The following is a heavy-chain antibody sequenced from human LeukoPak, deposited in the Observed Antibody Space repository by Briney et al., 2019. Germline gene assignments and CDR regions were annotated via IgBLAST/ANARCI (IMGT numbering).Heavy chain of an antibody. D-gene: IGHD6-19*01. CDR2: IIPIFGTA. V-gene: IGHV1-69*06. Sequence: SVKVSCKASGGTFSSYAISWVRQAPGQGLEWMGGIIPIFGTANYAQKFQGRVTITADKSTSTAYMELSSLRFEDTAVYFCAKGPPGSDNDWYFDLWGRGTLVTVSS. CDR1: GGTFSSYA. J-gene: IGHJ2*01. CDR3: AKGPPGSDNDWYFDL.